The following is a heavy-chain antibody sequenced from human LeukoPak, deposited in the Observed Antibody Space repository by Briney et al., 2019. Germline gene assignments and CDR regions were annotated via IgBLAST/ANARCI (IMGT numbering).Heavy chain of an antibody. CDR3: ARERDGRFFDY. V-gene: IGHV3-7*01. CDR1: GLTFRSFW. J-gene: IGHJ4*02. Sequence: VGSLRLSCAVSGLTFRSFWMSWVRQAPGKGLEWVVNINQDGSEKYFVDSVRGRFTISRDNSKNSLHLQMNTLRAEDTAVYYFARERDGRFFDYWGQGTLVTVSS. CDR2: INQDGSEK. D-gene: IGHD5-24*01.